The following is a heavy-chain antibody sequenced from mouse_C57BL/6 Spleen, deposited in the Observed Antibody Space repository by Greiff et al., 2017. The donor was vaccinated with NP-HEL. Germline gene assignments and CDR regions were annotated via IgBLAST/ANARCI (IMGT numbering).Heavy chain of an antibody. V-gene: IGHV1-20*01. Sequence: VQLQQSGPELVKPGDSVKISCKASGYSFTGYFMNWVMQSHGKSLEWIGRINPYNGDTFYNQKFNGKATLTVYKSSSTAHMELRSLTSEDSAVYYCARYYGSTDYAMDYWGQGTSVTVSS. J-gene: IGHJ4*01. CDR2: INPYNGDT. D-gene: IGHD1-1*01. CDR3: ARYYGSTDYAMDY. CDR1: GYSFTGYF.